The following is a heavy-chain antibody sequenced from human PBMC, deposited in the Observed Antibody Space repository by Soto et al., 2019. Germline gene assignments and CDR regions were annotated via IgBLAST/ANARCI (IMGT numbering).Heavy chain of an antibody. Sequence: GGSLRLSCAASGFTFSSYAMSWVRQAPGKGLEWVSAISGSGGSTYYADSVKGRFTISRDNSKNTLYLQMNSLRAEDTAVYYCAKAGYCSSTSCRYHYYGMDVWGQGTTVTVSS. D-gene: IGHD2-2*01. CDR1: GFTFSSYA. CDR3: AKAGYCSSTSCRYHYYGMDV. CDR2: ISGSGGST. J-gene: IGHJ6*02. V-gene: IGHV3-23*01.